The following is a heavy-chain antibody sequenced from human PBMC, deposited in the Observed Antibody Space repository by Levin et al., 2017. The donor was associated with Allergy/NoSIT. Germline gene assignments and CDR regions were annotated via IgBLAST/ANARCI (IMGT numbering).Heavy chain of an antibody. D-gene: IGHD2-2*01. CDR3: ARERKLVQTSGTSSHPAMDV. V-gene: IGHV3-74*01. CDR2: MIPDGSRT. CDR1: GFNLSTCW. Sequence: GGSLRPSCATSGFNLSTCWMHWVRQVPGKGLVWVSRMIPDGSRTDYADSVRGRFTISRDNARSTLYLQTNSLGAEDTALYYCARERKLVQTSGTSSHPAMDVWGPGTTVPVSS. J-gene: IGHJ6*01.